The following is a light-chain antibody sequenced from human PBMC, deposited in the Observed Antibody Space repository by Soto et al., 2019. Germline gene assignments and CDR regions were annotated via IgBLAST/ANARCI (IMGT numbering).Light chain of an antibody. V-gene: IGLV2-8*01. CDR2: EVS. Sequence: QSALTQPPSASGSPGQSVTISCTGTSSDVGGYYDFVSWFQQRPGKAPKVIIYEVSKRPSGVPDRFSGSKSGNTASLTVSGLQAEDEADYYCSSYVGYNNLVFGGGTKLTVL. CDR3: SSYVGYNNLV. J-gene: IGLJ2*01. CDR1: SSDVGGYYD.